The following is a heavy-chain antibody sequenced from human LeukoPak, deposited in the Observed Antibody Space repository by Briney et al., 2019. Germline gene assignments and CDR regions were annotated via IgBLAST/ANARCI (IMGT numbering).Heavy chain of an antibody. V-gene: IGHV3-21*01. Sequence: GGSLRLSCEASGFTFSIYTMSWVRQAPGKGLEWVSIISAGSRHIYYADSVKGRFTISRDNSKNTLYLQMNSLRAEDTAVYYCARDGGHYYDSSGHHYYYYYYGMDVWGQGTTVTVSS. D-gene: IGHD3-22*01. CDR2: ISAGSRHI. CDR3: ARDGGHYYDSSGHHYYYYYYGMDV. J-gene: IGHJ6*02. CDR1: GFTFSIYT.